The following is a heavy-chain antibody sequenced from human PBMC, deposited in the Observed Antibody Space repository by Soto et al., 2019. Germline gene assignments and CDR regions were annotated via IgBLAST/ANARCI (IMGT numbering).Heavy chain of an antibody. D-gene: IGHD3-16*01. Sequence: GGSLRLSCAASGFTFSDSWMDWARQVPGRGPEWVANINQDGSGKNYVDSVKGRFTISRDNAKNSLYLQMNSLRAEDTAVYYCASLGRHGWGQGTTVTVSS. CDR2: INQDGSGK. J-gene: IGHJ6*02. CDR1: GFTFSDSW. CDR3: ASLGRHG. V-gene: IGHV3-7*01.